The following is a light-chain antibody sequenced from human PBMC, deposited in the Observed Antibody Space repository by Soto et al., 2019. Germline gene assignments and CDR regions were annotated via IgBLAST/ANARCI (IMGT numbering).Light chain of an antibody. V-gene: IGKV1-5*03. J-gene: IGKJ1*01. CDR1: QSISSW. Sequence: DIQMTQSPSTLSASVGDRVTIACRANQSISSWLAWYQQKPGKATKLLIYKASSLEGGVPSRFSGSGSGTEFTLTISSLQPDDFATYYCQQYNSYSPWTFGQGTNVEIK. CDR2: KAS. CDR3: QQYNSYSPWT.